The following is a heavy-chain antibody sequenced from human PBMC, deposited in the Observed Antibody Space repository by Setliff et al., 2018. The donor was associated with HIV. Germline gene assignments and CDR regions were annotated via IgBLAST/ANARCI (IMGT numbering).Heavy chain of an antibody. CDR2: INPSGGST. CDR1: GYTFTSYY. J-gene: IGHJ3*02. V-gene: IGHV1-46*01. D-gene: IGHD3-10*01. CDR3: ARVGVPRAFDI. Sequence: ASVKVSCKASGYTFTSYYMHWVRQAPGQGLEWMGIINPSGGSTSYAQKSQGRVTMTRDTSTSTVYMELSSLRSEDTAVYYCARVGVPRAFDIWGQGTLVTVSS.